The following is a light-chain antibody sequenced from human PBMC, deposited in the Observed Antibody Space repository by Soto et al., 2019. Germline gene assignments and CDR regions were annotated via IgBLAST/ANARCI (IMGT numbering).Light chain of an antibody. CDR3: QQSYSTLA. Sequence: DIQMTQSPSSLSASVGDRVTITCRASQSISSYLNWYQQKPGRAPKFLIYAASNLQSGVPSRFSGSGSGTEFTLTISSLQPEDFATYYCQQSYSTLAFVPGTRVDVK. CDR1: QSISSY. V-gene: IGKV1-39*01. J-gene: IGKJ3*01. CDR2: AAS.